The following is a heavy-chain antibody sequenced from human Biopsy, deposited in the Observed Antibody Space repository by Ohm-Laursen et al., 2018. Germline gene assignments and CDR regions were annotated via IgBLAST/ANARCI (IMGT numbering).Heavy chain of an antibody. Sequence: SVKVSCKASGFTFNRSAMQWVRQARGQRLEWIGWIVVGGGNTNYAQKFQERVTITRDMSTSTAYMEVTTLRSEDTAVYYCAGDINAWNVNYWGQGTPVIVSS. D-gene: IGHD1-1*01. CDR2: IVVGGGNT. CDR1: GFTFNRSA. V-gene: IGHV1-58*02. CDR3: AGDINAWNVNY. J-gene: IGHJ4*02.